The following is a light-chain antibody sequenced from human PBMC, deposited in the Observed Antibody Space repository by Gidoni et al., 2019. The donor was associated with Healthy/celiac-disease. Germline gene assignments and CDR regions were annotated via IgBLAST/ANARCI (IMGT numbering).Light chain of an antibody. CDR3: QTWGTGIRVV. V-gene: IGLV4-69*01. CDR1: SGHSSYA. J-gene: IGLJ2*01. CDR2: LNSDGSH. Sequence: LTQSPSASASLGASVKLTCTLSSGHSSYAIAWHPQQPEKGPRYLMKLNSDGSHSKGDGIPDRFSGSSSGAERYLTIASLQAEDEADYYCQTWGTGIRVVFGGGTKLTVL.